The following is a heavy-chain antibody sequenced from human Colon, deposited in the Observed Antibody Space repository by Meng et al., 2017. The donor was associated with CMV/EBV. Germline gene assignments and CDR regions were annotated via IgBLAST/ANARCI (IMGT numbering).Heavy chain of an antibody. J-gene: IGHJ4*02. Sequence: ASVKVSCKASGYTFTSYDINWVRQAPGQGLEWMGWMKPNSGNTGYAQKFQGRVTMTRITSTSTAFMALSSLRSEDPAVYYCARCGRTSRGGDCYCLVWGQGTLVTVSS. CDR1: GYTFTSYD. CDR2: MKPNSGNT. D-gene: IGHD2-21*01. V-gene: IGHV1-8*01. CDR3: ARCGRTSRGGDCYCLV.